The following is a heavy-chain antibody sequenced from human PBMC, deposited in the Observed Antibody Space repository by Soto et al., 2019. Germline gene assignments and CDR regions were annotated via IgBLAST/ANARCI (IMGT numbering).Heavy chain of an antibody. CDR1: GGSISSSSDY. D-gene: IGHD3-3*01. V-gene: IGHV4-39*01. Sequence: PSETLSLTCTVSGGSISSSSDYWGWIRQPPGKGLEWIGSIYYSGSTYYNPSLKSRVTISVDTSKNQFSLKLSSVTAADTAVYYCARSDFWSGYYLSWFDPWGQGTLVTVSS. J-gene: IGHJ5*02. CDR2: IYYSGST. CDR3: ARSDFWSGYYLSWFDP.